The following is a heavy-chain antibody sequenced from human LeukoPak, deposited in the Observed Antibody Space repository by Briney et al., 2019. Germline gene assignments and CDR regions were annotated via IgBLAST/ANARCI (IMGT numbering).Heavy chain of an antibody. Sequence: GGSLRLSCAASGFTFDDYAMHWVRQAPGKGLEWVSGISWNSGSIGYADSVKGRFTISRDNAKNSLYLQMNSLRAEDTALYYCAKDCDSSGPGAFDIWGQGTMVTVSS. CDR2: ISWNSGSI. CDR1: GFTFDDYA. D-gene: IGHD3-22*01. CDR3: AKDCDSSGPGAFDI. V-gene: IGHV3-9*01. J-gene: IGHJ3*02.